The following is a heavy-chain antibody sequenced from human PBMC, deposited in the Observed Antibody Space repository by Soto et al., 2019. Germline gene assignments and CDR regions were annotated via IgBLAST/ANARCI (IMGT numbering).Heavy chain of an antibody. CDR1: GGSISSSSYY. J-gene: IGHJ5*02. Sequence: LSLTCTVSGGSISSSSYYWGWIRQPPGKGLEWIGSIYYSGSTYYNPSLKSRVTISVDTSKNQFSLKLSSVTAADTAVYYCARLLQSWCDPWGQGTLVTVSS. D-gene: IGHD4-4*01. V-gene: IGHV4-39*01. CDR3: ARLLQSWCDP. CDR2: IYYSGST.